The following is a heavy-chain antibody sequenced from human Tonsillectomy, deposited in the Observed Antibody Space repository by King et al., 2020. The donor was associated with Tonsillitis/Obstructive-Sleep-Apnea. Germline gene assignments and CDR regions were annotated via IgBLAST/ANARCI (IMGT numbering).Heavy chain of an antibody. D-gene: IGHD2-2*01. J-gene: IGHJ6*04. V-gene: IGHV4-31*03. CDR1: GGSISSGGYY. CDR3: ARSGRRVVVVPAAIDV. Sequence: QLQESGPGLVKPSQTLSLTCTVSGGSISSGGYYWSWIRQHPGKGLEWIGYIYYSGSTYYNPSLKSRVTISVDTSKNQFSLKLISVTAADTAVYYCARSGRRVVVVPAAIDVWGKGTTVTVSS. CDR2: IYYSGST.